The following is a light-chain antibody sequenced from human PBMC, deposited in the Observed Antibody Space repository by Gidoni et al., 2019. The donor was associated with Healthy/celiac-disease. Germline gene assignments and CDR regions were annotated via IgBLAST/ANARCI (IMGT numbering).Light chain of an antibody. CDR2: DAS. J-gene: IGKJ5*01. CDR3: QQYGSSPT. CDR1: QRVSSSY. V-gene: IGKV3D-20*01. Sequence: EIVLTKSPATLSLSPGERSTLSCGASQRVSSSYFAWHQQNPGLAPMLHIYDASSRATGIPDRVSGSGSGTDFTLTISRLEPEDFAVYYCQQYGSSPTFGQGTRLEIK.